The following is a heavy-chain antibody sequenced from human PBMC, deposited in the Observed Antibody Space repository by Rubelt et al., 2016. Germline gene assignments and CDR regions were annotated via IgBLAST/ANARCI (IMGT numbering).Heavy chain of an antibody. J-gene: IGHJ4*02. CDR2: ITHSGST. V-gene: IGHV4-34*01. CDR3: VRYGGLY. D-gene: IGHD4-23*01. Sequence: QVQLQQWGAGLLKPSETLSLTCAVYGGSFSGYYWRWIRQPPGKGLAWIAEITHSGSTNSNPPLKGRVTISIETSKNQFSLRLTSVTAADTAVYYCVRYGGLYWGQGTLVTVSS. CDR1: GGSFSGYY.